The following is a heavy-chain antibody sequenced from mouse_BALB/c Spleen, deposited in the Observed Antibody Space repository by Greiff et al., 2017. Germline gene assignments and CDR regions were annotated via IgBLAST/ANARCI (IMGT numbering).Heavy chain of an antibody. Sequence: EVQVVESGGGLVKPGGSLKLSCAASGFTFSSYAMSWVRQTPEKRLEWVASISSGGSTYYPDSVKGRFTISRDNARNILYLQMSSLRSEDTAMYYCARVALRYYAMDYWGQGTSVTVSS. V-gene: IGHV5-6-5*01. D-gene: IGHD1-1*01. J-gene: IGHJ4*01. CDR3: ARVALRYYAMDY. CDR1: GFTFSSYA. CDR2: ISSGGST.